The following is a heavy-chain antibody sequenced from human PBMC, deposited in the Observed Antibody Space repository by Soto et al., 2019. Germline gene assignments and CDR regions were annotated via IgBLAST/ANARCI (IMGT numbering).Heavy chain of an antibody. Sequence: LSLTCTVSGGSISSYYWSWIRQPPGKGLEWIGYIYYSGSTNYNPSLKSRVTISVDTSKNQFSLKLSSVTAADTAVYYCASQNYYGSGSYYDYYYYGMDVWGQGTTVTVSS. J-gene: IGHJ6*02. D-gene: IGHD3-10*01. CDR3: ASQNYYGSGSYYDYYYYGMDV. CDR2: IYYSGST. CDR1: GGSISSYY. V-gene: IGHV4-59*01.